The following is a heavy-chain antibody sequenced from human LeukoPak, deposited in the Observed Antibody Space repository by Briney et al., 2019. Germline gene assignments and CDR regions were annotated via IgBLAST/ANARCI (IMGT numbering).Heavy chain of an antibody. CDR3: ARLGRGYSYGRYNWFDP. D-gene: IGHD5-18*01. CDR1: GGSISSSSYY. J-gene: IGHJ5*02. CDR2: IYYSGTT. V-gene: IGHV4-39*01. Sequence: SETLSLTCTVSGGSISSSSYYWGWIRHPPGKGLEWIGSIYYSGTTYYNPSLKSRVTISVDTSKNQFSLKLSSVTAADTAVYYCARLGRGYSYGRYNWFDPWGQGTLVTVSS.